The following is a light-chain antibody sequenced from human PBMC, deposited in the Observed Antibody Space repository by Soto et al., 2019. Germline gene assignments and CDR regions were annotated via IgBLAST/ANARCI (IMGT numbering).Light chain of an antibody. V-gene: IGLV2-14*01. J-gene: IGLJ1*01. Sequence: QSVLTQPASVSGSHGQSITISSTGTSSDIGACNFVSWYQHHPGKAPKLLIYEVAYRPSGISNLFAGSESAHTASLTISGLQAEDEADYFCASYRSATTPPDVIGSGTKATVL. CDR1: SSDIGACNF. CDR2: EVA. CDR3: ASYRSATTPPDV.